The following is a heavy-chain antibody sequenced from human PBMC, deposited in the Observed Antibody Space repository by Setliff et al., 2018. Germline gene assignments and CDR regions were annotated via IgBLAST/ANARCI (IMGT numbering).Heavy chain of an antibody. V-gene: IGHV4-39*01. J-gene: IGHJ4*02. Sequence: SETLSLTCTVSGASISSGTYYWGWIRQPPGKGLEWIGRIHYLGTTYSNASLASRLTMSVDTSKNQFSLKVTSVTAADTAVYFCARGRNVAARLFDSWGQGTLVTVSS. CDR3: ARGRNVAARLFDS. CDR2: IHYLGTT. D-gene: IGHD6-6*01. CDR1: GASISSGTYY.